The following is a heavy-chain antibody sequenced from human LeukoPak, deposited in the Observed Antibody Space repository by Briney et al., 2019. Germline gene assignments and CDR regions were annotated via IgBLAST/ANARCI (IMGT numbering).Heavy chain of an antibody. CDR3: ASAPYGSGTFLDY. CDR1: GFTFSSSG. CDR2: IWYDGSDK. Sequence: PGRSLRLSCAASGFTFSSSGMHWVRQAPGKGLEWVAVIWYDGSDKYSADSVKGRFTISRDNSENTLYLQMNSLRAEDTAVYYCASAPYGSGTFLDYWGQGTLVTVSS. J-gene: IGHJ4*02. D-gene: IGHD3-10*01. V-gene: IGHV3-33*01.